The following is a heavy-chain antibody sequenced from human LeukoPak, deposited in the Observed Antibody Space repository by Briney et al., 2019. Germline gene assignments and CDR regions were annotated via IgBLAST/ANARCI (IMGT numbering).Heavy chain of an antibody. J-gene: IGHJ4*02. CDR2: INPYSGGT. V-gene: IGHV1-2*02. CDR1: GYTFTGYY. Sequence: ASVKVSCKASGYTFTGYYMHWVREAPGQGLEWMGWINPYSGGTNYAQKFQDRVTMSRDTSINTAYMELSGLRSDDTAVYYCAREFPGDYVFSPDYYFDYWGQGTLVTVSS. CDR3: AREFPGDYVFSPDYYFDY. D-gene: IGHD4-17*01.